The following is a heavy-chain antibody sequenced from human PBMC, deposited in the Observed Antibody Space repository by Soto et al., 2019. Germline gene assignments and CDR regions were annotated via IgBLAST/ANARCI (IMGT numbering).Heavy chain of an antibody. CDR3: ARDANDFGDYVLLFWFSP. J-gene: IGHJ5*02. Sequence: QVRLVESGGGVVQPGRSLRLSCAAYGFTFSSFGMHWVRHVPGKGLEWVALISYDATTKQYADSVQGRFTISRDNSRNPLYLQSNSLRSADTALYFCARDANDFGDYVLLFWFSPWGQGTQVTVSS. CDR2: ISYDATTK. CDR1: GFTFSSFG. V-gene: IGHV3-30*03. D-gene: IGHD4-17*01.